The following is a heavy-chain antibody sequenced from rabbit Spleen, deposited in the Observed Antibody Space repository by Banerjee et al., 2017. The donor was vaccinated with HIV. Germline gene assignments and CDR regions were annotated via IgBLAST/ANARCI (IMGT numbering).Heavy chain of an antibody. CDR2: IGTVSGT. CDR1: GFDFSRYG. Sequence: QEQLEESGGGLVQPGGSLKLSCKASGFDFSRYGVSWVRQAPGKGLEWIGCIGTVSGTWYASWVNGRFTISRSTSLNTVTLQLTSLTAADTATYFCARHRDDGWQYYYFNLWGPGTLVTVS. CDR3: ARHRDDGWQYYYFNL. V-gene: IGHV1S47*01. J-gene: IGHJ4*01. D-gene: IGHD2-1*01.